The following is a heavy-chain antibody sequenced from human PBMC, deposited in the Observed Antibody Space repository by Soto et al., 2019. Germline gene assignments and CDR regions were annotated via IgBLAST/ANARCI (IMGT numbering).Heavy chain of an antibody. CDR3: ARDGRKYYFDY. D-gene: IGHD2-15*01. Sequence: PSGTLALTCTVSGGSISRYYWSWIRQPPGKGLEWIGYIYYSGSTNYNPSLKSRVTISVDTSKNQFSLKLSSVTAADTAVYYCARDGRKYYFDYWGQGTLVTVSS. J-gene: IGHJ4*02. CDR2: IYYSGST. CDR1: GGSISRYY. V-gene: IGHV4-59*01.